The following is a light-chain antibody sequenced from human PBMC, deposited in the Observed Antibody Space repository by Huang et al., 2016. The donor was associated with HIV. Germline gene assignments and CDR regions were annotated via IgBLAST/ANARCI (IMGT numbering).Light chain of an antibody. V-gene: IGKV1D-12*01. CDR3: LQTNSFPYT. CDR2: AAS. Sequence: DIQMTQSPSSVTASVGDRVTLTCRASQGIDSWLAWYQQRPGKAPKVLIYAASSLQGGVPSRFSGSGSGTDFSLTINTLQPEDFATYYCLQTNSFPYTFGQGTNLEI. CDR1: QGIDSW. J-gene: IGKJ2*01.